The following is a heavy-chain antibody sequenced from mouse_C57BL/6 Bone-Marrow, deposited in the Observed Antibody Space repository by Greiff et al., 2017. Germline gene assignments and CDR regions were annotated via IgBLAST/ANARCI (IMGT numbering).Heavy chain of an antibody. CDR3: ARKKLRQAGFAY. J-gene: IGHJ3*01. V-gene: IGHV1-81*01. Sequence: VQLQQSGAELARPGASVKLSCKASGYTFTSYGISWVKQRPGQGLEWIGGIYPRSGNTYYNEKFKGKATLTADKSSSTAYMELRSLTSEDSAVYFCARKKLRQAGFAYWGQGTRVTVSA. D-gene: IGHD1-1*01. CDR2: IYPRSGNT. CDR1: GYTFTSYG.